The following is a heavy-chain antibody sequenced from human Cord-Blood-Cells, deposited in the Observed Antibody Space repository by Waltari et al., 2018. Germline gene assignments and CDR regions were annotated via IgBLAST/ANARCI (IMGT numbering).Heavy chain of an antibody. CDR1: GGSFSGYY. V-gene: IGHV4-34*01. J-gene: IGHJ2*01. CDR3: ARGRAYRYFDL. Sequence: QVQLQQWGAGLLKPSETLSLTCAVYGGSFSGYYWSWIRQPPGKGLEWIGEINHSGSPNYNPSLKSRVTISVDTSKNQFSLKLSSVTAADTAVYYCARGRAYRYFDLWGRGTLVTVSS. CDR2: INHSGSP.